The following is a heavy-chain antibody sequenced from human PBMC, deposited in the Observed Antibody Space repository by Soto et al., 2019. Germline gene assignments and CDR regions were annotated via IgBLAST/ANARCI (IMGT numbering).Heavy chain of an antibody. Sequence: ASVKVSCKASGYTFTSYGISWVRQAPGQGLEWMGWISAYNGNTNYAQKLQGRVTMTTDTSTSTAYMELRSLRSDDTAVYYCARESRVQLWLQVDYWGQGXLVTVYS. CDR1: GYTFTSYG. CDR3: ARESRVQLWLQVDY. CDR2: ISAYNGNT. D-gene: IGHD5-18*01. V-gene: IGHV1-18*04. J-gene: IGHJ4*02.